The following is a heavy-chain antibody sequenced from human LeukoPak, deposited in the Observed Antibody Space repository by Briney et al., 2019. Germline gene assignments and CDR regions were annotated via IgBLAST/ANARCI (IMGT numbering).Heavy chain of an antibody. CDR2: ISSSGSTI. CDR3: ARDARIAVAAYYYYYYMDV. CDR1: GFTFSSYE. D-gene: IGHD6-19*01. J-gene: IGHJ6*03. V-gene: IGHV3-48*03. Sequence: GGSLRLSCAASGFTFSSYEMNWVRQAPGKGLEWVSYISSSGSTIYYADSVKGRFTISRDNAKNSLYLQMNSLRAEDAAVYYCARDARIAVAAYYYYYYMDVWGKGTTVTISS.